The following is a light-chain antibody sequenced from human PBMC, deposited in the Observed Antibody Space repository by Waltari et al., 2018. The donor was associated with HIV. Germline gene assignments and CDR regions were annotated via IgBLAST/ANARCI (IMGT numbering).Light chain of an antibody. V-gene: IGLV2-14*03. J-gene: IGLJ1*01. Sequence: QSALTQPASVSGSPGQSITISCTGASSDVGDYNFVSWYQQHPDKAPTLIIYGVSDRPSGISDRFSGSKSGNTASLTISGLQAGDDADYYCSSYSRSNTLVFGTGTKVTVL. CDR3: SSYSRSNTLV. CDR1: SSDVGDYNF. CDR2: GVS.